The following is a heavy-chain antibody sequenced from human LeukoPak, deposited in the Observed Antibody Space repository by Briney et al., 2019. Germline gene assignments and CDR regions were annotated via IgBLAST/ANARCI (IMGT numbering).Heavy chain of an antibody. CDR3: ARDRGGGSGTYHYNFDY. V-gene: IGHV1-46*01. CDR1: GYTFTSYY. Sequence: ASVKLSCKASGYTFTSYYMHWVRQAPGQGLEWMGIINPSDGSTHYAQKFRGRVTVTRDTSTSTVYMELSSLTSEDTAVYYCARDRGGGSGTYHYNFDYWGQGTLVTVSS. D-gene: IGHD3-10*01. J-gene: IGHJ4*02. CDR2: INPSDGST.